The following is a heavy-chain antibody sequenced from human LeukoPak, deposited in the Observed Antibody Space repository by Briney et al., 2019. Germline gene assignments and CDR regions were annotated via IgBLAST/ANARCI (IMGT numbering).Heavy chain of an antibody. J-gene: IGHJ4*02. CDR3: ARDAGYGYWVVDY. D-gene: IGHD5-18*01. CDR1: GFIFSNYW. CDR2: IKQDGSEK. Sequence: GGSLRLSCAASGFIFSNYWMSWVRQAPGKGLEWVANIKQDGSEKYYVDSVKGRFTISRDNAKNSVYMQMNSLRAEDTAVYYCARDAGYGYWVVDYWGQGTLVTVSS. V-gene: IGHV3-7*01.